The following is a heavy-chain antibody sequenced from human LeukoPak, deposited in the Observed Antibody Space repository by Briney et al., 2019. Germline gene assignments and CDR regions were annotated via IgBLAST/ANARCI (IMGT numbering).Heavy chain of an antibody. D-gene: IGHD2-2*01. V-gene: IGHV3-23*01. Sequence: PRGSLLLSCAASGFTFSSYAMSWVRQAPGKGLEWVSAISGSGVSTYYADSVKGRFTISRDNSKNTLYLQMNSLRAEDTAVYYCAKDCSSTSCPTSDYWGQGNLVRVPS. CDR2: ISGSGVST. CDR1: GFTFSSYA. J-gene: IGHJ4*02. CDR3: AKDCSSTSCPTSDY.